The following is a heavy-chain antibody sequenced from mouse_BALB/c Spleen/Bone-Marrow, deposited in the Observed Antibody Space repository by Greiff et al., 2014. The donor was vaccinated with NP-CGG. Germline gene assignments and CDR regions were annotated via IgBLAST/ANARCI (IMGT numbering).Heavy chain of an antibody. CDR3: APYYDGSSQFAY. V-gene: IGHV14-3*02. CDR2: IDPANGNT. Sequence: VHVKQSGAELVKPGASVKLSCTASGFNIKDTYMHWVKQGPEQGLEWIGRIDPANGNTKYDPKFQGKSTITADTSSNTAYLQLSSLTSEDTAVYYCAPYYDGSSQFAYWGQGTLVTVSA. J-gene: IGHJ3*01. CDR1: GFNIKDTY. D-gene: IGHD1-1*01.